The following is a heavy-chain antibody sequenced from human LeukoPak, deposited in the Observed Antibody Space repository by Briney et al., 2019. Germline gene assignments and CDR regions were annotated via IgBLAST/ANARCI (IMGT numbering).Heavy chain of an antibody. CDR2: INTYNGNT. D-gene: IGHD6-6*01. V-gene: IGHV1-18*01. CDR3: ARASREYFDY. J-gene: IGHJ4*02. Sequence: GASVKVSCKASGYTFTNYGITWVRQAPGQGLEWMGWINTYNGNTNYVQNLQGRVTMTTDTSTSAAYMELRSLRSDDTAVYYCARASREYFDYWGQGTLVTVSS. CDR1: GYTFTNYG.